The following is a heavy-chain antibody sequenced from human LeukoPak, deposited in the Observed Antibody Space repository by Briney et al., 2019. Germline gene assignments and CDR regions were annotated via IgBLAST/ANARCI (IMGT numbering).Heavy chain of an antibody. V-gene: IGHV3-53*01. CDR2: IYSVGST. Sequence: PGGSLRLSCAASGFPVSSNYMSWVRQAPGKGLEWVSVIYSVGSTYYADSVKGRITISRDNSKNTLYLQMDSLRAEDTAVYYCARDRDYGGFDYWGQGTLVTVSS. D-gene: IGHD4-23*01. J-gene: IGHJ4*02. CDR1: GFPVSSNY. CDR3: ARDRDYGGFDY.